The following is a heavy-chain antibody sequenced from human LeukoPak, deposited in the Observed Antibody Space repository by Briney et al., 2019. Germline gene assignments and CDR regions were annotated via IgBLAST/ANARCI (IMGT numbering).Heavy chain of an antibody. V-gene: IGHV3-23*01. CDR3: AKVMGYCSGGSCHCFDY. J-gene: IGHJ4*02. CDR1: GFTFSSYA. Sequence: GGSLRLSCAASGFTFSSYAMSWVRQAPGKGLEWVSAISGSGGSTYCADSVKGRFTISRDNSKNTLYLQMSSLRAEDTAVYYCAKVMGYCSGGSCHCFDYWGQGTLVTVSS. D-gene: IGHD2-15*01. CDR2: ISGSGGST.